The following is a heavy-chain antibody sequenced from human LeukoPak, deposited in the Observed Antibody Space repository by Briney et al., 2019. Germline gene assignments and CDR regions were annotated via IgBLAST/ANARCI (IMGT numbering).Heavy chain of an antibody. V-gene: IGHV3-48*04. J-gene: IGHJ4*02. Sequence: PGGSLRLSCAASGFTFSSYGMHWVRQAPGKGLEWVSYISSSGSTIYYADSVKGRFTISRDNAKNSLYLQMNSLRAEDTAVYYCVREGASITGTTIPFDYWGQGTLVTVSS. CDR2: ISSSGSTI. CDR1: GFTFSSYG. CDR3: VREGASITGTTIPFDY. D-gene: IGHD1-7*01.